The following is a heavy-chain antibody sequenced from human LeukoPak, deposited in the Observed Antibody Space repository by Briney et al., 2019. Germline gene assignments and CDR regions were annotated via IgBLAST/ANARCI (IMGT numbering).Heavy chain of an antibody. J-gene: IGHJ6*02. CDR2: ISSSSSYI. V-gene: IGHV3-21*01. CDR3: ARDYCSSTSCYYYYYYYGMDV. CDR1: GFTFSSYA. Sequence: GGSLRLSCAASGFTFSSYAMSWVRQAPGKGLEWVSSISSSSSYIYYADSVKGRFTISRDNAKNSLYLQMNSLRAEDTAVYYCARDYCSSTSCYYYYYYYGMDVWGQGTTVTVSS. D-gene: IGHD2-2*01.